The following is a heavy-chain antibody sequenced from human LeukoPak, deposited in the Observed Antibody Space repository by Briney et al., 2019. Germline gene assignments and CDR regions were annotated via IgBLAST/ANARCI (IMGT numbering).Heavy chain of an antibody. CDR2: ISSSSSYI. CDR1: GLTVSSNH. D-gene: IGHD5-24*01. Sequence: GGSLRLSCAASGLTVSSNHMSWVRQAPGKGLEWVSSISSSSSYIYYADSVKGRFTISRDNAKSSLYLQMNSLRAEDTAVYYCARDSAGRDYWFDPWGQGTLVTVSS. CDR3: ARDSAGRDYWFDP. V-gene: IGHV3-21*01. J-gene: IGHJ5*02.